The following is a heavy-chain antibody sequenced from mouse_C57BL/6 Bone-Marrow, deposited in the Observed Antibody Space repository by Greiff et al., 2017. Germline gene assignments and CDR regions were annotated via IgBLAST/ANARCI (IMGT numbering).Heavy chain of an antibody. J-gene: IGHJ3*01. V-gene: IGHV1-87*01. CDR1: YTFSRRVH. CDR2: GQGLEWIG. D-gene: IGHD2-1*01. CDR3: SEDSAVYYCALYYGNPFAY. Sequence: VMLVESGPELARPWASVKISCQAFYTFSRRVHFAIRDTNYWMQWVKQRPGQGLEWIGAIYPGNGDTSYNQKFKGKATLTADKSSSTAYMQLSSLTSEDSAVYYCALYYGNPFAYWGQGTLVTVSA.